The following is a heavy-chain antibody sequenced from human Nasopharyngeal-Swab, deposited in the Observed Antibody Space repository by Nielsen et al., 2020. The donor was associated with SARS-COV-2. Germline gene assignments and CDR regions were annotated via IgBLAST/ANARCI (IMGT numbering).Heavy chain of an antibody. J-gene: IGHJ6*02. CDR3: ARVSRYYDILTGYYAEDGMDV. D-gene: IGHD3-9*01. Sequence: WIRQSPGKGLEWVANIKQDGSEKYYVDSVKGRFTISRDNAKNSLYLQMNSLGAEDTAVYYCARVSRYYDILTGYYAEDGMDVWGQGTTVTVSS. CDR2: IKQDGSEK. V-gene: IGHV3-7*01.